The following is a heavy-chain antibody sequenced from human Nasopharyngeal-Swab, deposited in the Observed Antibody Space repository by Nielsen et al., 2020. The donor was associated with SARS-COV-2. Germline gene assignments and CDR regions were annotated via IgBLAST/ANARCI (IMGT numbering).Heavy chain of an antibody. D-gene: IGHD3-10*01. J-gene: IGHJ6*02. CDR2: INTNTGNP. V-gene: IGHV7-4-1*02. CDR3: AREERGVTLEGGYYYYGMDV. CDR1: GYTFTSYA. Sequence: GESLKISCKASGYTFTSYAMNWVRQAPGQGLEWMGWINTNTGNPTYAQGFTGRFIFSLDTSVSTAYLQISSLKAEDTAVYYCAREERGVTLEGGYYYYGMDVWGQGTTVTVSS.